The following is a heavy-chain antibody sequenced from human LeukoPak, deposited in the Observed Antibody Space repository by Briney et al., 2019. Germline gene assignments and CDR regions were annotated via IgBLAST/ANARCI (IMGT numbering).Heavy chain of an antibody. CDR1: GFTFSSYS. Sequence: PGGSLRLSCAASGFTFSSYSMNWVRQAPGKGLEWVSSISSSSNYIYYADSVKGRFTISRDNAKNSLYLQMNSLRAEDTAVYYCARGRAATIDYWGQGTLVTVSS. V-gene: IGHV3-21*01. D-gene: IGHD2-15*01. J-gene: IGHJ4*02. CDR2: ISSSSNYI. CDR3: ARGRAATIDY.